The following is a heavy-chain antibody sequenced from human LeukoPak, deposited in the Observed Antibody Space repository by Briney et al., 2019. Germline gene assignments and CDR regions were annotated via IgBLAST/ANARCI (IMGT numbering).Heavy chain of an antibody. CDR1: GGSISSYY. J-gene: IGHJ2*01. Sequence: PSETLSLTCTASGGSISSYYWSWIRQPLGKGLEWIGYIYYSGSTNYNPSLKSRVTISVDTSKNQFSLKLSSVTAADTAVYYCARNYYDSSGYYHNFWYFDLWGRGTLVTVSS. D-gene: IGHD3-22*01. CDR2: IYYSGST. CDR3: ARNYYDSSGYYHNFWYFDL. V-gene: IGHV4-59*01.